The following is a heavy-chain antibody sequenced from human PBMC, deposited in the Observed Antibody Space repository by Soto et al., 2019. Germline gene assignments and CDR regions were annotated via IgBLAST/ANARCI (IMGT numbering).Heavy chain of an antibody. CDR3: AREWGQRVPAAPYNCFDP. CDR1: GYTFTSYA. V-gene: IGHV1-3*01. D-gene: IGHD2-2*01. CDR2: INAGNGNT. J-gene: IGHJ5*02. Sequence: QVQLVQSGAEVKKPGASVKVSCKASGYTFTSYAMHWVRQAPGQRLEWMGWINAGNGNTKYSQKFQGRVTITRDTSASTAYMELSSLRSEDTAVYYCAREWGQRVPAAPYNCFDPWGQGTLVTVSS.